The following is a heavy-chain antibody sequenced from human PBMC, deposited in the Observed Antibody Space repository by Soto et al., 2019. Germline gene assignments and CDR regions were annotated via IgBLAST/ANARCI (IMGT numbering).Heavy chain of an antibody. Sequence: ASVKVSCKASGYTFTSYGISWVRQAPGQGLEWMGWISAYSGNTNYAQKLQGRVTMTRNTSISTAYMELSSLRSEDTAVYYCAREDTRYGMDVWGQGTTVTVSS. CDR3: AREDTRYGMDV. CDR1: GYTFTSYG. V-gene: IGHV1-18*01. D-gene: IGHD5-18*01. CDR2: ISAYSGNT. J-gene: IGHJ6*02.